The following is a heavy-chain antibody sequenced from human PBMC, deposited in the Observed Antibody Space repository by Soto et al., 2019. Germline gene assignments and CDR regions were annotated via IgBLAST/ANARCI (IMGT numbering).Heavy chain of an antibody. Sequence: QVQLVQSGAEVKKPGSSVKVSCKASGGTFSSYAISWVRQAPGQGPEWMGGIIPIFGTANYAQKFQGRVTITADESTSTAYMELSSLRSEDTAVYYCARGAGVVVTATGTYYYYGMDVWGQGTTVTVSS. CDR1: GGTFSSYA. V-gene: IGHV1-69*01. J-gene: IGHJ6*02. CDR3: ARGAGVVVTATGTYYYYGMDV. D-gene: IGHD2-21*02. CDR2: IIPIFGTA.